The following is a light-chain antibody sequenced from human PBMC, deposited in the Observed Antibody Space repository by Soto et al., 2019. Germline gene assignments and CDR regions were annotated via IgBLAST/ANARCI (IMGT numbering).Light chain of an antibody. CDR1: QNVLYRSSNKSY. CDR2: WAS. V-gene: IGKV4-1*01. Sequence: DIVMTQSPDFLAVSLGERATITCKSSQNVLYRSSNKSYLAWYQQRPGQPPRLLLYWASTRESWVPDRFIGSGSETDFTLTISSLQAGDEAIYHCQQYYNTPYTFCQGTTLEIK. J-gene: IGKJ2*01. CDR3: QQYYNTPYT.